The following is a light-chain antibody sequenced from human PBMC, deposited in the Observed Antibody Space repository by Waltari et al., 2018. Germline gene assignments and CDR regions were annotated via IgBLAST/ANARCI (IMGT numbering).Light chain of an antibody. Sequence: DIQMTQSPSSLSASVGDRVTITCRASQSISSDLNWYQQKPGKAPKRLIYAASSLQSWVPARFSGSGSGTDFTLTISSLQPEEFATYYCQQSYSTETFGQGTKVEIK. CDR2: AAS. J-gene: IGKJ1*01. CDR3: QQSYSTET. V-gene: IGKV1-39*01. CDR1: QSISSD.